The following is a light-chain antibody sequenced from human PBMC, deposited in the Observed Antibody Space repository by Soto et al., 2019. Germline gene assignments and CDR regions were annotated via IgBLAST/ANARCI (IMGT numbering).Light chain of an antibody. CDR2: DAS. CDR3: QHGGGLWT. V-gene: IGKV1-5*01. Sequence: DIQMTQSPSTLSASVGDRVTITCRASQSITNRLAWYQQKPGKAPKVLIYDASNLQSGVPSRFSGSGFGTEFILTISSLQPDDFATYSCQHGGGLWTFGQGTKVDIK. J-gene: IGKJ1*01. CDR1: QSITNR.